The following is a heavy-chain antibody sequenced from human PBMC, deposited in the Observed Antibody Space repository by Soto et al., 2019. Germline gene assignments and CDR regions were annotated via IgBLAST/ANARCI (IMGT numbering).Heavy chain of an antibody. Sequence: GASVKVSCKASGYTFTSYYMHWVRQAPGQGLEWMGIINPSGGSTSYAQKFQGRVTMTRDTSTSTVYMELSSLRSEDTAVYYCARVGRENIVVVPAAGGAYYFDYWGQGTLVTVSS. CDR1: GYTFTSYY. CDR3: ARVGRENIVVVPAAGGAYYFDY. CDR2: INPSGGST. D-gene: IGHD2-2*01. J-gene: IGHJ4*02. V-gene: IGHV1-46*03.